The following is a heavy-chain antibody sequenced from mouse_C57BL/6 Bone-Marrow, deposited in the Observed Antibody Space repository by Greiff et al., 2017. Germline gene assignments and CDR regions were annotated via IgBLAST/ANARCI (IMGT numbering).Heavy chain of an antibody. V-gene: IGHV14-2*01. D-gene: IGHD1-1*01. J-gene: IGHJ2*01. Sequence: EVQLQQSGAELVKPGASVKLSCTASGFNITDYYMHWVKQRTEQGLGWIGRIDPEDGETKYTPKFKGKATITADTSSNTAYLQLSSLISEDTAVYYGASTTVVASTFDDWGQGTTLTVSS. CDR3: ASTTVVASTFDD. CDR2: IDPEDGET. CDR1: GFNITDYY.